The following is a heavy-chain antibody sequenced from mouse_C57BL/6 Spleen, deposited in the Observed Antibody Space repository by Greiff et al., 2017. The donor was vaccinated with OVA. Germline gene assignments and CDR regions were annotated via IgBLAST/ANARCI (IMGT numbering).Heavy chain of an antibody. CDR2: IYPGDGDT. CDR1: GYAFSSSW. Sequence: QVQLQQSGPELVKPGASVKISCKASGYAFSSSWMNWVKQRPGKGLEWIGRIYPGDGDTNYNGKFKGKATLTADKSSSTAYMQLSSLTSEDSAVYFCARSLFGAMDYWGQGTSVTVSS. CDR3: ARSLFGAMDY. J-gene: IGHJ4*01. V-gene: IGHV1-82*01.